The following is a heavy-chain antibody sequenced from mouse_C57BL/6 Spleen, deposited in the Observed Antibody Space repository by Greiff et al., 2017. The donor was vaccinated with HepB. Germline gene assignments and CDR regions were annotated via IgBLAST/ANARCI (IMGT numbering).Heavy chain of an antibody. D-gene: IGHD2-3*01. CDR3: AREGIYDGLVAY. V-gene: IGHV1-53*01. CDR2: INPSNGGT. J-gene: IGHJ3*01. CDR1: GYTFTSYW. Sequence: QVQLQQPGTELVKPGASVKLSCKASGYTFTSYWMHWVKQRPGQGLEWIGNINPSNGGTNYNEKFKSKATLTVDKSSNTAYMQLSSLTSEDSAVYYCAREGIYDGLVAYWGQGTLVTVSA.